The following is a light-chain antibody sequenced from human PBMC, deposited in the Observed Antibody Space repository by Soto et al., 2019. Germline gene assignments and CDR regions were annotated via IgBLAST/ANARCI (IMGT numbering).Light chain of an antibody. Sequence: EIVLTQSPGTLSLSPGERATLSCRASHSLNSGYLAWYQQRPGQALRLLIYGASTRSTGVPVRFSGSGAGTVVTLTISSLEAEDFAVYYCPQYGSSSTFGPGTKVDV. CDR1: HSLNSGY. V-gene: IGKV3-20*01. J-gene: IGKJ3*01. CDR3: PQYGSSST. CDR2: GAS.